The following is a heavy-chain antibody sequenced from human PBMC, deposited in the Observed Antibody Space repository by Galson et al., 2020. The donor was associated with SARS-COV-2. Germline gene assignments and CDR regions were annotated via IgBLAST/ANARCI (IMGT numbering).Heavy chain of an antibody. CDR3: ARDGQIGYDYRAVGY. Sequence: ASVKVSCKASGYAISTYGISWVRRAPGQGLEWMGWISTYNGDTTYAQKFQGRVTMTTDTSTNSVYMELRNLRSDDTAIYYGARDGQIGYDYRAVGYWGQGTLVTVAS. CDR1: GYAISTYG. CDR2: ISTYNGDT. V-gene: IGHV1-18*01. D-gene: IGHD5-12*01. J-gene: IGHJ4*02.